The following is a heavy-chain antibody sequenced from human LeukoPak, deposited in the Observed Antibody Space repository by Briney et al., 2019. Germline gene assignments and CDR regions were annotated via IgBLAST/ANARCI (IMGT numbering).Heavy chain of an antibody. Sequence: ASVKVSCKASGYTFTGYYMHWVRQAPGQGLEWMGWINPNSGGTNYAQKFQGRVTMTRDTSTSTVYMELNSLRAEDTAVYYCAKNGDSERWLQPKFVTHWGQGTLVTVSS. CDR3: AKNGDSERWLQPKFVTH. CDR2: INPNSGGT. V-gene: IGHV1-2*02. J-gene: IGHJ4*02. D-gene: IGHD5-24*01. CDR1: GYTFTGYY.